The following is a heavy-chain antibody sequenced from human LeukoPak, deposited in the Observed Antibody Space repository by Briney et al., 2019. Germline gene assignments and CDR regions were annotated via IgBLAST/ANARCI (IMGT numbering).Heavy chain of an antibody. CDR1: GFTFNNYP. J-gene: IGHJ5*02. V-gene: IGHV3-30-3*01. Sequence: PGGSLRLSCAASGFTFNNYPMHWVRQAPGKGLEWVAVISYDGSNKYYADSVKGRFTISRDNSKNTLYLQMNSLRAEDTAVYYCAKEGGGSGSFNWFDPWGQGTLVTVSS. CDR2: ISYDGSNK. CDR3: AKEGGGSGSFNWFDP. D-gene: IGHD3-10*01.